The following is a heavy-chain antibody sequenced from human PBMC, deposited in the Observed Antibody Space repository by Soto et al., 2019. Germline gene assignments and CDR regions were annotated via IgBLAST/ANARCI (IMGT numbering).Heavy chain of an antibody. CDR3: ARGDREAILVMVGARPGEYGTDI. CDR1: GFTFRNHA. Sequence: QVQLVESGGGVVQPGGSLRLSCAASGFTFRNHAMHWVRQAPGKGLECLAVIAHDGSNAFYRDSVKGRFTVSRDNSKNTLYLYMNRLRPEDTGVYYCARGDREAILVMVGARPGEYGTDIWGQGTTVIVSS. CDR2: IAHDGSNA. J-gene: IGHJ6*02. V-gene: IGHV3-30-3*01. D-gene: IGHD2-15*01.